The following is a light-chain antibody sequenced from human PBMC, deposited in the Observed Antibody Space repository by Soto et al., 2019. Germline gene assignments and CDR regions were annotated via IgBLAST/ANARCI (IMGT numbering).Light chain of an antibody. CDR1: SSNIGSKT. Sequence: QSVLTQPPSASGTPGQRITISCSGSSSNIGSKTVNWYQQVPGTAPKLLIYSTNQRPSGVPDRFSGSKSGTSASLAISGLQSDDEADYYCAAWDDDLNGFVVFGRGTTLTVL. J-gene: IGLJ2*01. V-gene: IGLV1-44*01. CDR3: AAWDDDLNGFVV. CDR2: STN.